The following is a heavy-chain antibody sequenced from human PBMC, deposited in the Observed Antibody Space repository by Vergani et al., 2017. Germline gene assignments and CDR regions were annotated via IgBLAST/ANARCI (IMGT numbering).Heavy chain of an antibody. Sequence: QVTLKESGPVLVTPTETLTLTCTVSGFSLSNARMGVSWIRQPPGKALEWLAHIFSNDEKSSSTSLKSRLTISKDTSKSQVGLTMTNMDPVDTATYYCARGLEYYYGSCSWVWFDRWGQGPLVTVAS. J-gene: IGHJ5*02. CDR2: IFSNDEK. D-gene: IGHD3-10*01. V-gene: IGHV2-26*01. CDR3: ARGLEYYYGSCSWVWFDR. CDR1: GFSLSNARMG.